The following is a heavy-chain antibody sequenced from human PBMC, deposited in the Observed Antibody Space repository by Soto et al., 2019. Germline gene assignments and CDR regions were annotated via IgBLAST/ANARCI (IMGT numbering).Heavy chain of an antibody. Sequence: ASVKVSFKASGYTFTTYDVSWLRQASGQGLEWMGWMNPSNGNTGYAQKFQGRVTMIRNTSISTVYMELSGLRPDDTAVYYCARRKERSGPHYFDYWGQGTRVTVSS. CDR2: MNPSNGNT. V-gene: IGHV1-8*02. CDR1: GYTFTTYD. J-gene: IGHJ4*02. CDR3: ARRKERSGPHYFDY. D-gene: IGHD6-25*01.